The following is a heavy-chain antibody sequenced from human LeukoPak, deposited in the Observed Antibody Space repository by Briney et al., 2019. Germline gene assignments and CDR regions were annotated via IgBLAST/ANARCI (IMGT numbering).Heavy chain of an antibody. V-gene: IGHV4-38-2*01. CDR2: IYHSGST. D-gene: IGHD5-12*01. Sequence: SETLSLTCAVYGGSFSGYYWGWIRQPPGKGLEWIGSIYHSGSTYYNPSLKSRVTISVDTSKNQFSLKLSSVTAADTAMYYCASSSPKVATIQYYFDYWGQGTLVIVSS. CDR3: ASSSPKVATIQYYFDY. J-gene: IGHJ4*02. CDR1: GGSFSGYY.